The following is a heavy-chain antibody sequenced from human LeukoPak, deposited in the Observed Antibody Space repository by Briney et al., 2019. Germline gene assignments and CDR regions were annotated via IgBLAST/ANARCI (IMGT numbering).Heavy chain of an antibody. D-gene: IGHD3-10*01. V-gene: IGHV5-10-1*01. Sequence: GESLKISWKGSGYSFTNYWISWVRQMPGKGLEWMGRIDPSDSYNNYRPSFQGHVTISADKSISTAYLQRSSLKASDTAMYYCTRLRVRGVIGAFDIWGQGTMVTVSS. CDR2: IDPSDSYN. J-gene: IGHJ3*02. CDR3: TRLRVRGVIGAFDI. CDR1: GYSFTNYW.